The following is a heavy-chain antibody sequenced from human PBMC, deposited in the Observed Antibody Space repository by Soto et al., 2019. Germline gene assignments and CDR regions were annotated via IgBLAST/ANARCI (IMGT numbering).Heavy chain of an antibody. CDR3: ARKVPYYYDSSGQRDAFDI. CDR1: GGTFSSYA. J-gene: IGHJ3*02. CDR2: IIPIFGTG. D-gene: IGHD3-22*01. V-gene: IGHV1-69*06. Sequence: GASVKVSCKASGGTFSSYAISWVRQAPGQGLEWMGGIIPIFGTGNYAQKFQGRVTITADKSTSTAYMELSSLRSEDTAVYYCARKVPYYYDSSGQRDAFDIWGQGTMVTVSS.